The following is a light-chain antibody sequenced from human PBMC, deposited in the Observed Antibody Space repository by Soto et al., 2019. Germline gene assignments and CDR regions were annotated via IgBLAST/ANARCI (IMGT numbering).Light chain of an antibody. CDR1: QSVGSY. J-gene: IGKJ4*01. V-gene: IGKV3-11*01. Sequence: EIVLTQSPATLSLSPGERATLSCRASQSVGSYLAWYQQKPGQAPRLLIYDASNRATGIPARFSGSGSVTDFTLTISSLAPEDFAVYFCKQRSNWLTFGGGTKVEIK. CDR2: DAS. CDR3: KQRSNWLT.